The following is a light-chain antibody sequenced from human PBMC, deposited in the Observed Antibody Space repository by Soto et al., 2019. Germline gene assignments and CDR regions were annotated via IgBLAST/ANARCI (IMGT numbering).Light chain of an antibody. V-gene: IGKV1-39*01. CDR2: GAS. CDR1: QSISSY. Sequence: DIPMTQSPSSLSVSVGDRVTITCRASQSISSYLNWYQQKPGKAPKLLIYGASSLQSGVPSRFSGSGSGTDFTLTISSLQPEDFATYYCQQRYRIPPLTFGGGTKVEIK. J-gene: IGKJ4*01. CDR3: QQRYRIPPLT.